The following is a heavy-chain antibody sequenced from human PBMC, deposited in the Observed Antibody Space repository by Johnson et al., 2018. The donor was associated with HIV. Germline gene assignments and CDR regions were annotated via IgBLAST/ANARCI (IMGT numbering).Heavy chain of an antibody. CDR2: IYSGGST. Sequence: VQLVESGGDLVKPGGSLRVSCLASGFVFSDSHMSWIRQAPGKGLEWVSVIYSGGSTYYADSVKGRFTISRDNSKNTFYLQMNSLRTEDTALYYCARDRTSYGWIHDAFDIWGQGTMVTVSS. V-gene: IGHV3-66*02. J-gene: IGHJ3*02. CDR1: GFVFSDSH. D-gene: IGHD3-16*02. CDR3: ARDRTSYGWIHDAFDI.